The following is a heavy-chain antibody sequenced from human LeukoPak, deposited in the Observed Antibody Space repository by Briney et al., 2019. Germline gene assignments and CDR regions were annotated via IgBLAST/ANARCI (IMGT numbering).Heavy chain of an antibody. CDR1: GFTFSSYG. CDR3: ARSLVVGATYPYH. D-gene: IGHD1-26*01. Sequence: GGSLRLSCAASGFTFSSYGMHWVRQAPGKGLEWVTVISYDGSNKYYADSVKGRFTISRDNSKNTLYLQMNSLRAEDTAVYYCARSLVVGATYPYHWGQGTLVTVSS. J-gene: IGHJ5*02. V-gene: IGHV3-30*03. CDR2: ISYDGSNK.